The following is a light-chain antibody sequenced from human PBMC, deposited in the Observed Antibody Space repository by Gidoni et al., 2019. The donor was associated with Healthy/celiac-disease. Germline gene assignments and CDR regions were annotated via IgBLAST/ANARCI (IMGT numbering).Light chain of an antibody. Sequence: EIVLTQSPGTLSLSPGERATLSCRASQSVSSSYLAWYQQKPGQAPRLLIYGASSRATGIPDRFSGSGSGTDFTLTISRLEPGDFAVYYCQQYGSSPLWTFGQGTKLEIK. J-gene: IGKJ2*02. CDR3: QQYGSSPLWT. CDR1: QSVSSSY. V-gene: IGKV3-20*01. CDR2: GAS.